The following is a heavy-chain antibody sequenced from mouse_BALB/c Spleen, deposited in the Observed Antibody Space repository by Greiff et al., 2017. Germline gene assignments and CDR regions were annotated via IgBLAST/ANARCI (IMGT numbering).Heavy chain of an antibody. Sequence: VQLQQSGAELVKPGASVKLSCTASGFNIKDTYMHWVKQRPEQGLEWIGRIDPANGNTKYDPKFQGKATITADTSYNTAYLQLSSLKSEDTAVYYCARDSGFAYWGQGTLVTVSA. CDR2: IDPANGNT. CDR3: ARDSGFAY. J-gene: IGHJ3*01. V-gene: IGHV14-3*02. CDR1: GFNIKDTY.